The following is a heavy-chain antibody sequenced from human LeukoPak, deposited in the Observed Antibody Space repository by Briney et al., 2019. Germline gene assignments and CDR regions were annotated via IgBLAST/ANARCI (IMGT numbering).Heavy chain of an antibody. Sequence: PSETLSLTCAVSGGSISSDYGRWLGQPRGRGVVGIGYIYYSGSNNYNPSLKSRVTISVDTSKNQFSLKLSSVTAADTAMYYCARLPSGSYYFDYWGQGTLVTVSS. CDR3: ARLPSGSYYFDY. J-gene: IGHJ4*02. D-gene: IGHD1-26*01. CDR2: IYYSGSN. V-gene: IGHV4-59*08. CDR1: GGSISSDY.